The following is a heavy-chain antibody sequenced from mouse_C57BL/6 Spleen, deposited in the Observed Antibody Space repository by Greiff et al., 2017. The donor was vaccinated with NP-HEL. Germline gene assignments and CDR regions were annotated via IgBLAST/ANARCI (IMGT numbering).Heavy chain of an antibody. CDR3: ARSKDYDAPFAY. J-gene: IGHJ3*01. Sequence: EVQLQQSGPELVKPGASVKISCKASGYTFTDYYMNWVKQSHGKSLEWIGDINPNNGGTSYNQKFKGKATLTVDKSSSTAYMELRSLTSEDSAVYYCARSKDYDAPFAYWGQGTLVTVSA. V-gene: IGHV1-26*01. CDR2: INPNNGGT. CDR1: GYTFTDYY. D-gene: IGHD2-4*01.